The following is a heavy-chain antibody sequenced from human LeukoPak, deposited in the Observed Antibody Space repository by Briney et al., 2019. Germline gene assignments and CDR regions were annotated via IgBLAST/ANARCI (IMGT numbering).Heavy chain of an antibody. CDR1: GGSISSGGYY. CDR3: ARTDILTGYLLDY. V-gene: IGHV4-30-2*01. J-gene: IGHJ4*02. D-gene: IGHD3-9*01. Sequence: SETLSPTCTVSGGSISSGGYYWSWIRQPPGKGLEWIGYIYHSGSTYYNPSLKSRVTISVDRSKNQFSLKLSSVTAADTAVYYCARTDILTGYLLDYWGQGTLVTVSS. CDR2: IYHSGST.